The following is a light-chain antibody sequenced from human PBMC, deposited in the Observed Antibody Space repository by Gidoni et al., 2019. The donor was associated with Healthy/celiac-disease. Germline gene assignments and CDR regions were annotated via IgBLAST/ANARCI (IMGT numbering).Light chain of an antibody. Sequence: EIVLTQSPGTLSVSPGERATLSCRASQSVSRSYLAWYQQKPGQAPRLLIYGASSRATGIPDRFSGSGSGTDFTLTISRLEPEDFAVYYCQQYGSSPQTFGQGTKVEIK. CDR2: GAS. J-gene: IGKJ1*01. CDR3: QQYGSSPQT. CDR1: QSVSRSY. V-gene: IGKV3-20*01.